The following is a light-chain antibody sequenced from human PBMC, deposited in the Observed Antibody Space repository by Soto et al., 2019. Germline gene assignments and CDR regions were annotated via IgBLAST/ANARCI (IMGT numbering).Light chain of an antibody. V-gene: IGKV1-5*03. Sequence: DIQMLQSPSTLSGSVGGRVPITGRASQTISSWLAWYQQNPGKAPKLLIYKASSLQSGVPSRFSGSGSGTEFTLTISSLQPDEFATYYCKQYNSYSRTVGQGNKVDIK. CDR3: KQYNSYSRT. J-gene: IGKJ1*01. CDR2: KAS. CDR1: QTISSW.